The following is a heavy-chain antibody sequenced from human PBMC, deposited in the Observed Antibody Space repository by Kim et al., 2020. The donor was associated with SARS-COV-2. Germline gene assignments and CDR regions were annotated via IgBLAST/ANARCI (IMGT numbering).Heavy chain of an antibody. CDR1: GFTFSSYT. CDR2: ISSSGSSI. V-gene: IGHV3-21*01. Sequence: GGSLRLSCAASGFTFSSYTMNWVRQAPGKGLEWVSSISSSGSSIYYADSLKGRFTISRDNAKNSLYLQMNSLRAEDTAMYYCARGRPIDYWGQGTLVTVSS. CDR3: ARGRPIDY. J-gene: IGHJ4*02.